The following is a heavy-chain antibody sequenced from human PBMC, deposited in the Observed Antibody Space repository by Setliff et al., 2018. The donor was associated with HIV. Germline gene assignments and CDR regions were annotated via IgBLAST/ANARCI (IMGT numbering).Heavy chain of an antibody. V-gene: IGHV4-59*11. CDR1: GASITSHY. D-gene: IGHD4-17*01. CDR2: IYSTGST. J-gene: IGHJ4*02. Sequence: LSLTCTVSGASITSHYWSWVRQSPGRELEWIGHIYSTGSTNYNPSLQSRVSISMDASKNKFSLKVTSVTSADTAVYYCAKGAGFYGDYTFDYWGQGNLVTVSS. CDR3: AKGAGFYGDYTFDY.